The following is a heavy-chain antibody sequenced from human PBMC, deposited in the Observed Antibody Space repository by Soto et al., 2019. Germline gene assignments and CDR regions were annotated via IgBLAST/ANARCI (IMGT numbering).Heavy chain of an antibody. V-gene: IGHV3-21*01. J-gene: IGHJ6*03. Sequence: GGSLRLSCAASGFTFSSYSMNWVRQAPGKGLEWVSSISSSSSYIYYADSVKGRFTISRDNAKNSLYLQMNSLRAEDTAVYYCARGYGEDTIFGVVISAYYYYYYMDVWGKGTTVTVSS. CDR1: GFTFSSYS. CDR3: ARGYGEDTIFGVVISAYYYYYYMDV. CDR2: ISSSSSYI. D-gene: IGHD3-3*01.